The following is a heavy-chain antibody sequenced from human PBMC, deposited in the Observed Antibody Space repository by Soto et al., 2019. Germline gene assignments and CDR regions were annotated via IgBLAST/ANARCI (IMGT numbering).Heavy chain of an antibody. CDR2: ISYDGSNK. D-gene: IGHD6-19*01. V-gene: IGHV3-30-3*01. CDR1: GFTFSSYA. CDR3: ARAGYSSGWWYFDY. J-gene: IGHJ4*02. Sequence: QVQLVESGGGVVQAGRSLRLSCAASGFTFSSYAMHWVRQAPGKGLEWVAVISYDGSNKYYADSVKGRFTISRDNSKNTLYLQMNSLRAEDTAVYYCARAGYSSGWWYFDYWGQGTLVTVSS.